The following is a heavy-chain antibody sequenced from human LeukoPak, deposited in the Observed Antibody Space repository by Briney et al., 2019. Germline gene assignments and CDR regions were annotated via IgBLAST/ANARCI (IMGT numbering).Heavy chain of an antibody. D-gene: IGHD3-9*01. V-gene: IGHV1-18*01. CDR1: GYTFSNYG. J-gene: IGHJ4*02. Sequence: ASVKVSCKGSGYTFSNYGLTWVRQAPGQGLEWVGWISPYNGNTDYAQKLQGRVTMTTDTATSTAYMELRSLRSDDTAVYYCARGNLYTYYDILTGYSLYFDYWGQGTLVTVSS. CDR2: ISPYNGNT. CDR3: ARGNLYTYYDILTGYSLYFDY.